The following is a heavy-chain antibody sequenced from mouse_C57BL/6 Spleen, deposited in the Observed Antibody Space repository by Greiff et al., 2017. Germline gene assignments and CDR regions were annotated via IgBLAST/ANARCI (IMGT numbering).Heavy chain of an antibody. CDR2: IDPENGDI. J-gene: IGHJ1*03. V-gene: IGHV14-4*01. D-gene: IGHD1-1*01. CDR3: TITTVRGYFDV. CDR1: GFNIKDDY. Sequence: EVQLQQSGAELVRPGASVKLSCTASGFNIKDDYMHWVKQRPEQGLEWIGWIDPENGDIEYASKFQGKATITADTSSNTAYLQLSSLTSEDTAVYYCTITTVRGYFDVWGTGTTVTVSS.